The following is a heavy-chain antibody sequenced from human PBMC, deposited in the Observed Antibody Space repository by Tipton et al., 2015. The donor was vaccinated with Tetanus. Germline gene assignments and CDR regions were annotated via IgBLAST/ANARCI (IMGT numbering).Heavy chain of an antibody. CDR3: ARVRRGCSGGGCYSSFDP. Sequence: LRLSCTVSGGSISSYYWSWIRQPPGEGLEWIGYISHRGSTNYNPSLKSRVTMSVDTSKNQFSLRLSSVTAADTAVHYCARVRRGCSGGGCYSSFDPWGQGSLVIVSS. J-gene: IGHJ5*02. D-gene: IGHD2-15*01. CDR1: GGSISSYY. V-gene: IGHV4-59*01. CDR2: ISHRGST.